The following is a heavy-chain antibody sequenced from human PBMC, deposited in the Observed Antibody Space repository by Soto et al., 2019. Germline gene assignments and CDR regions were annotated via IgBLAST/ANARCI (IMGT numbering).Heavy chain of an antibody. CDR3: ARGSSGGGSGYADY. Sequence: QVQLVQSGAEVKKPGSSMKVSCKASEGTFSSYAISWVRQAPGQGLEWMGGIIPIFGTANYAQKFQGRVTITADESTSTAYMELSSLRSEDTAVYYCARGSSGGGSGYADYWGQGTLVTVSS. CDR2: IIPIFGTA. D-gene: IGHD3-22*01. V-gene: IGHV1-69*01. J-gene: IGHJ4*02. CDR1: EGTFSSYA.